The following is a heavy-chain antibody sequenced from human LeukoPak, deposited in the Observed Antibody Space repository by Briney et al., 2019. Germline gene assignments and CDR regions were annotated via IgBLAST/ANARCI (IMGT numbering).Heavy chain of an antibody. CDR1: GFTFSSYG. J-gene: IGHJ5*02. CDR2: IWYDGSNK. CDR3: AKAGTGTTNWFDP. Sequence: PGGSLRLSCAASGFTFSSYGMHWVRQAPGKGLEWVAVIWYDGSNKYYADSVKGRFTISRDNSKNTLYLQMNSLRAEDTAVYCCAKAGTGTTNWFDPWGQGTLVTVSS. V-gene: IGHV3-33*06. D-gene: IGHD1-7*01.